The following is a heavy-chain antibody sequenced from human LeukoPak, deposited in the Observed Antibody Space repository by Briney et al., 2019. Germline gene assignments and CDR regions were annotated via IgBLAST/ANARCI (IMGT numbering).Heavy chain of an antibody. CDR1: GGSISSYY. Sequence: AETLSLTCTVSGGSISSYYWSWIRQPPGKGLEWMGNIYYSGSTNYNSSLKSRVTISVDTSKNQISLKLRSVTAADTAVYYCARKGVSDLYYFDSWGQGTLVTVSS. D-gene: IGHD3-16*01. CDR3: ARKGVSDLYYFDS. CDR2: IYYSGST. J-gene: IGHJ4*02. V-gene: IGHV4-59*08.